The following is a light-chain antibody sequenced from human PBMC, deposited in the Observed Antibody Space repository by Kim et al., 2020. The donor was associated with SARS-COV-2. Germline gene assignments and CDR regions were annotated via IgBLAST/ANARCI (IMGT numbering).Light chain of an antibody. CDR1: QSVLYNSNNKYY. Sequence: DIVMTQSPDSLAVSLGETATINCKSSQSVLYNSNNKYYLAWYQQRPGQPPKLLIYWASTRQSGVPDRFSGSGSGTDFTLTISRLQAEDVAVYYCQQYYRVPLTFGGGTKVDIK. V-gene: IGKV4-1*01. J-gene: IGKJ4*02. CDR2: WAS. CDR3: QQYYRVPLT.